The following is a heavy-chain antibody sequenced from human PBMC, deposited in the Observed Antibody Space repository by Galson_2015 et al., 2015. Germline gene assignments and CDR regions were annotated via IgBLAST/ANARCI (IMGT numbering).Heavy chain of an antibody. CDR2: ISYDGSNK. Sequence: SLRLSCAASGFTFSSYGMHWVRQAPGKGLEWVAVISYDGSNKYYADSVKGRFTISRDNSKNTLHLQMNSLRAEDTAVYYCATDGSYYDYWGQGTLVTVSS. CDR3: ATDGSYYDY. V-gene: IGHV3-30*03. J-gene: IGHJ4*02. D-gene: IGHD1-26*01. CDR1: GFTFSSYG.